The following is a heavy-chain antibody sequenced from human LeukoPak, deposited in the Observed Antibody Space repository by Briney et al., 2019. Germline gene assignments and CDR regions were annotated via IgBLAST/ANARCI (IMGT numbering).Heavy chain of an antibody. CDR2: IYYSGST. CDR3: ARGRDSHDYGDYVDY. Sequence: SETLSLTCAVYGGSFRGYYRSWIRQPPGKGLEWIGYIYYSGSTNYNPSLKSRVTISVDTSKNQFSLKLSSVTAADTAVYYCARGRDSHDYGDYVDYWGQGTLVTVSS. J-gene: IGHJ4*02. CDR1: GGSFRGYY. V-gene: IGHV4-59*01. D-gene: IGHD4-17*01.